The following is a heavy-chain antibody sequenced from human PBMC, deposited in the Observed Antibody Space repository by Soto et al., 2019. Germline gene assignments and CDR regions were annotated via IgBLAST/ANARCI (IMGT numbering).Heavy chain of an antibody. J-gene: IGHJ4*02. CDR3: TRPADGGSGYTFDQ. D-gene: IGHD3-22*01. Sequence: GGSLILSCAASGFTFSSAWMSWVRQASGKGLEWVGRIRSRANSYATAYAASVKGRFTISRDDSKNTAYLQMNSLKTEGTAVYYCTRPADGGSGYTFDQWGQGTLVTVSS. CDR2: IRSRANSYAT. V-gene: IGHV3-73*01. CDR1: GFTFSSAW.